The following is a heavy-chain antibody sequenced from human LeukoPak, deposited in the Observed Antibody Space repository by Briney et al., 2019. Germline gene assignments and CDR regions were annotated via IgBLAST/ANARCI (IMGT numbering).Heavy chain of an antibody. J-gene: IGHJ5*02. CDR3: ARGADGISSNSRGWFDP. CDR1: GFTFNRYN. V-gene: IGHV3-21*01. D-gene: IGHD3-3*02. CDR2: ISTSSSYI. Sequence: GGSLRLSCAASGFTFNRYNMNWVRRAPGKGLEWVSSISTSSSYIYYADSVRGRFTISRDNAKNSLYLQMNSLRAEDTAVYSCARGADGISSNSRGWFDPWGQGTLVTVSS.